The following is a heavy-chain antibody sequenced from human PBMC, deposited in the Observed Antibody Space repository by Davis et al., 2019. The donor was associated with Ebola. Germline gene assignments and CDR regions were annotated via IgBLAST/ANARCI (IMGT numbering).Heavy chain of an antibody. CDR1: GGSMSGYY. CDR2: IYYSGST. Sequence: MPSETLSLTCTVSGGSMSGYYWSWIRQSPGKALEWIAFIYYSGSTNYNPSLKSRVTISVDKSKNQFSLKLSSVTAADTAVYYCARGAVAGLPFDYWGQGTLVTVSS. D-gene: IGHD6-19*01. V-gene: IGHV4-59*01. J-gene: IGHJ4*02. CDR3: ARGAVAGLPFDY.